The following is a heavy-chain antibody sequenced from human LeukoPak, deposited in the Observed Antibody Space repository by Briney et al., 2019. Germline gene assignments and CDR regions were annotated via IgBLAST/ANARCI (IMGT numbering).Heavy chain of an antibody. Sequence: GASVKVSRQSSGYTFTGYYMHWVRQPPAQGLEWMGWINPNSGGTNYAQKFQGRVTMTRDTSISTAYMELSRLRSDDTAVYYCARSDYYDSSGYFDLGQGTLVTVSS. CDR2: INPNSGGT. D-gene: IGHD3-22*01. CDR3: ARSDYYDSSGYFD. V-gene: IGHV1-2*02. CDR1: GYTFTGYY. J-gene: IGHJ4*02.